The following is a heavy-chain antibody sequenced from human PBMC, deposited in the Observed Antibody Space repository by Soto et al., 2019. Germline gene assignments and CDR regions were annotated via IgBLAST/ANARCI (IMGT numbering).Heavy chain of an antibody. CDR1: GGSISSGGYY. D-gene: IGHD4-17*01. CDR2: IYYSGST. J-gene: IGHJ4*02. Sequence: PSETLSLTCTVSGGSISSGGYYWSWIRQHPGKGLEWVGYIYYSGSTYYNPSLKSRVTISVDTSKNQFSLKLSSVTAADTAVYYCARGLRTGCDYGDSQYYFDYWGQGTLVTVSS. CDR3: ARGLRTGCDYGDSQYYFDY. V-gene: IGHV4-31*03.